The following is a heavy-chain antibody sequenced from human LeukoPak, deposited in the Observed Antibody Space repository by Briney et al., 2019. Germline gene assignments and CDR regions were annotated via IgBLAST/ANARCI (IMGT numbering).Heavy chain of an antibody. CDR3: ATRRSGVGAFAY. V-gene: IGHV4-39*01. Sequence: SETLSLTCTVSGDSISSSRYYWGWIRQPPGEGLEWIGSIFHSGSTFYNPSLESRVTISVDTSMNQFSLKLTSVTATDTAVYYCATRRSGVGAFAYWGQGTLVTVSS. CDR1: GDSISSSRYY. D-gene: IGHD1-26*01. J-gene: IGHJ4*02. CDR2: IFHSGST.